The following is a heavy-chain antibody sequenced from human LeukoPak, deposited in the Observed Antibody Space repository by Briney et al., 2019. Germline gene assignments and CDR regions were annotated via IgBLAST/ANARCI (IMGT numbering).Heavy chain of an antibody. J-gene: IGHJ4*02. Sequence: GGSLRLSCAASGFTFSSYSMNWVRQAPGKGLEWVSYISSSSSTIYYADSVKGRFTISRDNAKNSLYLQMNSLRAEDTAIYYCARSAGSSGWYEGYYFDYWGQGTLVTVSS. D-gene: IGHD6-13*01. V-gene: IGHV3-48*01. CDR3: ARSAGSSGWYEGYYFDY. CDR1: GFTFSSYS. CDR2: ISSSSSTI.